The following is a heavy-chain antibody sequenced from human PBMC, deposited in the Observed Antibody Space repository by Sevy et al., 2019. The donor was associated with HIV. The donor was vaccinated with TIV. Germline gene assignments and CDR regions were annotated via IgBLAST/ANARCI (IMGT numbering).Heavy chain of an antibody. CDR2: IRSKAYGGTT. V-gene: IGHV3-49*04. CDR3: SGEVVPAALNWFDP. Sequence: GGSLRLSCTASGFTFGDYAMSWVRQAPGKGLEWVGFIRSKAYGGTTEYAASVKGRFTISRDDSKSIAYLQMNSLKTEDTAVYYCSGEVVPAALNWFDPWGQGTLVTVSS. D-gene: IGHD2-2*01. J-gene: IGHJ5*02. CDR1: GFTFGDYA.